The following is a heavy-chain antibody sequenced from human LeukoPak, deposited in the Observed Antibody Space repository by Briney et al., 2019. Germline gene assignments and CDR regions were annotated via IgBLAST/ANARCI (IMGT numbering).Heavy chain of an antibody. J-gene: IGHJ5*02. D-gene: IGHD3-10*01. CDR1: GFTFSSYS. Sequence: SGGSLRLSCAASGFTFSSYSMNWVRQAPGKGLEWVSSISSSSSYIYYADSVKGRFTISRDNAKNSLYLQMNSLRAEDTAVYYCARDYYGSGSHNWFDAWGQGTLVTVSS. V-gene: IGHV3-21*01. CDR3: ARDYYGSGSHNWFDA. CDR2: ISSSSSYI.